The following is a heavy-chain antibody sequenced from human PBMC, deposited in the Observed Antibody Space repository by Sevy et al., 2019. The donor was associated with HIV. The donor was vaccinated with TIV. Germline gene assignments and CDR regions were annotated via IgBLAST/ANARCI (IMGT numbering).Heavy chain of an antibody. Sequence: GGSLRLSCAASGFTFSSYGMHWVRQAPGKGLEWVAFIRYDGSNKYYADSVKGRFTISRENSKNTRCLQMNSLRAEDTAVYYCAKGHVVVVAATPEVYGMDVWGQGTTVTVSS. D-gene: IGHD2-15*01. CDR2: IRYDGSNK. CDR1: GFTFSSYG. V-gene: IGHV3-30*02. CDR3: AKGHVVVVAATPEVYGMDV. J-gene: IGHJ6*02.